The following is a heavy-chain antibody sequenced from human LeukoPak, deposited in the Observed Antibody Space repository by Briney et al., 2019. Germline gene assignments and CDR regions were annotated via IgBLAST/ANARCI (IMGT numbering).Heavy chain of an antibody. CDR2: ISGSGGST. V-gene: IGHV3-23*01. D-gene: IGHD6-19*01. CDR1: GFTFSNYA. CDR3: AKGEQWLAYYVDV. Sequence: GSLRLSCAASGFTFSNYAMSWVRQAPGKGLEWVSAISGSGGSTYYADSVKGRFTISIDTSKDPLYLLMNSLRAEDTAVYYCAKGEQWLAYYVDVWGKGTTVTVSS. J-gene: IGHJ6*03.